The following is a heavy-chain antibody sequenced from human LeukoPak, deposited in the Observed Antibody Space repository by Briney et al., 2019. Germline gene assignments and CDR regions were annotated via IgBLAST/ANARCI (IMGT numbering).Heavy chain of an antibody. J-gene: IGHJ4*02. CDR2: INGSGHDI. CDR1: GFTFSSYS. CDR3: TRDPRHLDS. V-gene: IGHV3-21*05. D-gene: IGHD6-6*01. Sequence: AGSLRLSCAASGFTFSSYSLNWVRQARGKGVDGVAYINGSGHDIHYSESPKGRFTISMDSPKNSLYLQMSGMRVEDTAVYYCTRDPRHLDSWGQGTLVTVSS.